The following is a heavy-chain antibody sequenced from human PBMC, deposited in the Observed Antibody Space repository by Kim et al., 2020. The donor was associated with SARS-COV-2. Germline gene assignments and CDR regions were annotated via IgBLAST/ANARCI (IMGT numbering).Heavy chain of an antibody. V-gene: IGHV1-46*01. CDR2: T. Sequence: TTYEQNFQGRVTMTRDTSTSTVYVELTSLRSEYTAVYYCARAVSTFYGMDVWGQGTTVTVSS. D-gene: IGHD3-16*01. J-gene: IGHJ6*02. CDR3: ARAVSTFYGMDV.